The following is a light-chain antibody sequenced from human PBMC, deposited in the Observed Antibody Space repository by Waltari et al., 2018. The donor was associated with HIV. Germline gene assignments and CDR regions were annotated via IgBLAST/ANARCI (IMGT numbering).Light chain of an antibody. CDR3: QSTDSSDAYV. CDR1: ALSKQY. J-gene: IGLJ1*01. CDR2: KDT. V-gene: IGLV3-25*03. Sequence: SYELTQSPSVSVSPGQTATIICSGDALSKQYVYWYQQKAGQAPVLVMFKDTGRPPGIPERFSGSTAGTKVTLTISDVQAEDEADYYCQSTDSSDAYVFGSGTTLTV.